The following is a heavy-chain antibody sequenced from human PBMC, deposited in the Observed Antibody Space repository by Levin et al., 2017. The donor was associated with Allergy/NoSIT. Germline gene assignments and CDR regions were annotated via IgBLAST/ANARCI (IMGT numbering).Heavy chain of an antibody. V-gene: IGHV1-2*02. D-gene: IGHD1-1*01. CDR3: ATRSNTGRYLHN. CDR1: GYTFGDYP. Sequence: ASVKVSCKATGYTFGDYPMHWVRQAPGQGLEWMGWLNPDGGVTNYAEKFQGRVTMTRDTSLNTAYLELRRLTVDDAAVYFCATRSNTGRYLHNGGQGTLVTVSS. J-gene: IGHJ4*02. CDR2: LNPDGGVT.